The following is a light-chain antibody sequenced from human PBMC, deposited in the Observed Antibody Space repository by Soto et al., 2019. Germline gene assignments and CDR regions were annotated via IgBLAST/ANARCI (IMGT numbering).Light chain of an antibody. J-gene: IGLJ1*01. Sequence: QSVLTQPASVSGSPGQSITISCTGTSSDVGGYNYVSWYQQHPGKAPKLMIYDVSNRPSGVSNRFSGSKSGNTASLTISGLQAEDEADYYCSSYTSSSPHYGFGTGTKVTVL. CDR2: DVS. CDR3: SSYTSSSPHYG. V-gene: IGLV2-14*01. CDR1: SSDVGGYNY.